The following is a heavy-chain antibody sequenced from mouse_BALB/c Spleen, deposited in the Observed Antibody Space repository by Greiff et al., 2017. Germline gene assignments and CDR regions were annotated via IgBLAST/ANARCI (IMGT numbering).Heavy chain of an antibody. CDR2: INPGSGGT. J-gene: IGHJ4*01. V-gene: IGHV1-54*01. CDR3: ARLMGPYYAMDY. Sequence: VKLMESGAELVRPGTSVKVSCKASGYAFTNYLIEWVKQRPGQGLEWIGVINPGSGGTNYNEKFKGKATLTADKSSSTAYMQLSSLTSDDSAVYFCARLMGPYYAMDYWGQGTSVTVSS. D-gene: IGHD2-3*01. CDR1: GYAFTNYL.